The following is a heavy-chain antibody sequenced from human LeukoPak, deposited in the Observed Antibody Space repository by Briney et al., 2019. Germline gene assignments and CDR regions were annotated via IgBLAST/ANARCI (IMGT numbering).Heavy chain of an antibody. CDR1: GGTFSSYA. CDR3: ARVGYSYGSYYYYMDV. CDR2: IIPIFGTA. D-gene: IGHD5-18*01. J-gene: IGHJ6*03. V-gene: IGHV1-69*06. Sequence: SVKVSCKASGGTFSSYAISWVRQAPGQGLEWMGGIIPIFGTANYAQKFQGRVTITADKSTSTAYMELSSLRSEDTAVYYCARVGYSYGSYYYYMDVWGKGPRSPSP.